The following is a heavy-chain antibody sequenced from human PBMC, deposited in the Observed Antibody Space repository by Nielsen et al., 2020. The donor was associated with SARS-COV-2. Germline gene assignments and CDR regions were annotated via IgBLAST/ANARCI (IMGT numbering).Heavy chain of an antibody. D-gene: IGHD6-19*01. J-gene: IGHJ4*02. CDR1: GLDFRNAW. Sequence: GGSLRLSCAVSGLDFRNAWMSWVRLTPGKRLEWVGRIKASTNGGTADYAAPVKDRFTISRDDSKSTFYLQMDTLRAEDVGLYFCTTGLIIGGYSSGWYAYWGQGILVSVSS. V-gene: IGHV3-15*01. CDR3: TTGLIIGGYSSGWYAY. CDR2: IKASTNGGTA.